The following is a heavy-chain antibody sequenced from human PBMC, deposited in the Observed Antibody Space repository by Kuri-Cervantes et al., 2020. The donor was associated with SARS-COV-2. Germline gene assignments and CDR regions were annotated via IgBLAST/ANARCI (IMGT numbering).Heavy chain of an antibody. D-gene: IGHD2-15*01. V-gene: IGHV3-23*01. CDR2: ISGSGGST. Sequence: GGSLRLSCAASGFTFSGHWIHWVRQAPGKGLEWVSAISGSGGSTYYADSVKGRFTISRDNSKNTLYLQMNSLRAEDTAVYYCAKDIKEGSDYWGQGTLVTVSS. J-gene: IGHJ4*02. CDR1: GFTFSGHW. CDR3: AKDIKEGSDY.